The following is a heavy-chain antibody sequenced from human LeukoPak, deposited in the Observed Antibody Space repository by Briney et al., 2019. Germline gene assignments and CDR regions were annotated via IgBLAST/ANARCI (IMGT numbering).Heavy chain of an antibody. CDR2: VWYDGSNK. CDR1: GFTFSSYG. V-gene: IGHV3-33*01. Sequence: GWSLRLSCAASGFTFSSYGMHWVRQAPGKGLEWVAVVWYDGSNKYYADSVKGRFTISRDNSKNTLYLQMNSLRAEDTAVYYCAREGFTVTHSPGRYYYYYTDVWGKGTTVTVSS. D-gene: IGHD4-17*01. J-gene: IGHJ6*03. CDR3: AREGFTVTHSPGRYYYYYTDV.